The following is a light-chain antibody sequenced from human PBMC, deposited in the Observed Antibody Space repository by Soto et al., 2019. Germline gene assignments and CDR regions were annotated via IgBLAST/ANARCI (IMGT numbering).Light chain of an antibody. V-gene: IGKV1-5*01. CDR1: QSISSW. CDR3: QQYNSYLIT. J-gene: IGKJ5*01. Sequence: DIQMTQSPSTLSASVGDRVTITCRARQSISSWLAWCQQKPGKAPKLLIYDASSLESGVPSSFSGSGSGTEFTLSISSLQPYDFATSYCQQYNSYLITFGQGTRREIK. CDR2: DAS.